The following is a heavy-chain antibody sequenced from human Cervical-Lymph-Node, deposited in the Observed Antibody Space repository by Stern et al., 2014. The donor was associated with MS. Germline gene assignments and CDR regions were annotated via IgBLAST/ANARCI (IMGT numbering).Heavy chain of an antibody. CDR3: AREVGSLAMDV. CDR1: GDTFTDYA. D-gene: IGHD1-1*01. V-gene: IGHV1-69*06. CDR2: ISPIFGSA. J-gene: IGHJ6*01. Sequence: VQLVESGAEVNKPGASVKVSCKASGDTFTDYAISWVRQAPGQGPEWMGGISPIFGSADYAQKFQGRLTITADRSTSTAYMDLSSLTSEDTAVYYCAREVGSLAMDVWGQGTTVIVSS.